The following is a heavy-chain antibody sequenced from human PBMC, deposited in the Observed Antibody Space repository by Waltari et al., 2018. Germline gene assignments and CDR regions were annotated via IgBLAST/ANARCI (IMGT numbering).Heavy chain of an antibody. CDR2: ISYDGTNQ. V-gene: IGHV3-30*18. Sequence: QEQLVESGGGVVQPGRSLRLSCAASAFTFSIYGRHWVRQAPGKGVWWVEVISYDGTNQDYAESVKGRFTISRDNSKNTLYLQMNSLRAEDTAVYYCAKDSSGWHFYGMDVWGQGTTVTVS. J-gene: IGHJ6*02. CDR1: AFTFSIYG. CDR3: AKDSSGWHFYGMDV. D-gene: IGHD6-19*01.